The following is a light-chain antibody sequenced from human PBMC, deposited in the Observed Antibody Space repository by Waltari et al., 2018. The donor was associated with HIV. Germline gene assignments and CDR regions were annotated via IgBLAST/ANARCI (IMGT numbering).Light chain of an antibody. CDR1: RNNVGNQG. V-gene: IGLV10-54*04. CDR3: SAWDRSLSAVI. J-gene: IGLJ2*01. Sequence: QAGLTQPPSVSKGLRQTATLPCTGDRNNVGNQGATWLQQHQGHPPKHLFYKNNNRPSGISERFSASKSGNTASLTITGLQPEDEADYFCSAWDRSLSAVIFGGGTTLIVL. CDR2: KNN.